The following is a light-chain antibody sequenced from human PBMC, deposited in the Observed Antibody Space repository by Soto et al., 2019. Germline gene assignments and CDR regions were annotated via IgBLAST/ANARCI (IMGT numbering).Light chain of an antibody. Sequence: SVLTQPPSASGAPGETVTISCSGSSPNIGSNAVNWYQQVPATAPKLLIYSNDQRPSGVPDRFSASKSGTSASLAISGLQSEDEADYSCATWDDSLNGPVFGGGTKLTVL. CDR1: SPNIGSNA. J-gene: IGLJ2*01. V-gene: IGLV1-44*01. CDR3: ATWDDSLNGPV. CDR2: SND.